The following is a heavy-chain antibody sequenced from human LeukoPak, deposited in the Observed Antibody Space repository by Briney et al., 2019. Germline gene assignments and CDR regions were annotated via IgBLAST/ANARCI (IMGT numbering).Heavy chain of an antibody. J-gene: IGHJ3*02. CDR1: GGSISSYY. D-gene: IGHD5-24*01. CDR3: ARDRGPIIEMATVSEFDAFDI. Sequence: PSETLSLTCTVSGGSISSYYWSWIRQRPGKGLEWIGYIYYSGSTNYNPSLKSRVTISVDTSKNQFSLKLSSVTAADTAVYYCARDRGPIIEMATVSEFDAFDIWGQGTMVTVSS. V-gene: IGHV4-59*01. CDR2: IYYSGST.